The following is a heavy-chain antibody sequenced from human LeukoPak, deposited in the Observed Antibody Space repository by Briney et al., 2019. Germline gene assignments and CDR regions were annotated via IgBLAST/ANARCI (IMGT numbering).Heavy chain of an antibody. CDR2: ISGSGDST. V-gene: IGHV3-23*01. J-gene: IGHJ4*02. D-gene: IGHD6-6*01. CDR3: AKLASRSY. CDR1: GFTFSSYA. Sequence: PGGSLRLSCAASGFTFSSYAMSWVRQAPGKGLEWVSAISGSGDSTYYGDSVKGRFTISRDNSKNTFSLQMNNLRAEDTAVYYCAKLASRSYWGQGTLVAVSS.